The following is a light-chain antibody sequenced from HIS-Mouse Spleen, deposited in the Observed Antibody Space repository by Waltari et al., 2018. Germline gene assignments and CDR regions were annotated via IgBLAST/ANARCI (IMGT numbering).Light chain of an antibody. CDR1: ALPKKS. J-gene: IGLJ2*01. V-gene: IGLV3-10*01. CDR2: ECS. Sequence: SYELTQPPSVSVSPGQTARITCSGDALPKKSAYWYQQESGQAPGLVIYECSKRPSGIPGRFSGSSSGTMATLTISGAQVEDEADYYCYSTDSSGNHRVFGGGTKLTVL. CDR3: YSTDSSGNHRV.